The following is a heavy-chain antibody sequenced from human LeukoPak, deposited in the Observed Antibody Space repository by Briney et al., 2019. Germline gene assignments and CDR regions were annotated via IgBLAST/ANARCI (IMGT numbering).Heavy chain of an antibody. Sequence: GGSLRLSCAASGFTFSSYAMHWVRQAPGKGLEWVAVISYDGSNKYYADSVKGRFTISRANSKNTLYLQMNSLRAEDTAVYYCARFTYYDSSGSPGYWGQGTLVTVSS. CDR1: GFTFSSYA. CDR2: ISYDGSNK. D-gene: IGHD3-22*01. J-gene: IGHJ4*02. V-gene: IGHV3-30-3*01. CDR3: ARFTYYDSSGSPGY.